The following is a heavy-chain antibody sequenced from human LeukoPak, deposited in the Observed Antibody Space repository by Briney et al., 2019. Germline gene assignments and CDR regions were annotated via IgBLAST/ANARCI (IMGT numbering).Heavy chain of an antibody. CDR2: ISGSGGST. J-gene: IGHJ4*02. V-gene: IGHV3-23*01. D-gene: IGHD2-8*01. CDR3: AKRGGVRVLMVYAIDY. CDR1: GFTFSSYA. Sequence: LPGGSLRLSCAASGFTFSSYAMSWVRQAPGKGLEWVSAISGSGGSTYYADSVKGRFTISRDNSKNTLYLQMNSLRAEDTAVYYCAKRGGVRVLMVYAIDYWGQGTLVTVSS.